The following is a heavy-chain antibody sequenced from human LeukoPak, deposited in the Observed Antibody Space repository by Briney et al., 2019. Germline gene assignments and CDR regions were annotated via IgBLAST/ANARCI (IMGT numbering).Heavy chain of an antibody. Sequence: PGGSLRLSCAASGFTFSRDWMHWARQVPGKGLVWVSRIDSDDGSTSYADSVRGRFTISRDNAKKTLYLQMNSLRVEDTAVYHCLVILAEPTSPSPDGLDIWGQGTMVTVSS. CDR2: IDSDDGST. J-gene: IGHJ3*02. V-gene: IGHV3-74*01. D-gene: IGHD2-15*01. CDR1: GFTFSRDW. CDR3: LVILAEPTSPSPDGLDI.